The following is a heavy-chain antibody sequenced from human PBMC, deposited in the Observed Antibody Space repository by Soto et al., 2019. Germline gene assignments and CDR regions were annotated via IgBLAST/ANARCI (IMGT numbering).Heavy chain of an antibody. CDR3: ARTYYYDSTRLLYAFDI. CDR1: GFTFSDYY. J-gene: IGHJ3*02. V-gene: IGHV3-11*01. CDR2: ISSSGSTI. Sequence: QVQLVESGGGLVKPGGSLRLSCAASGFTFSDYYMSWIRQAAGKGLEWVSYISSSGSTIYYADSVKGRFTISRDNAKNSLKLQMNSLRPEDTAVYYCARTYYYDSTRLLYAFDIWGQGTMVTVSS. D-gene: IGHD3-22*01.